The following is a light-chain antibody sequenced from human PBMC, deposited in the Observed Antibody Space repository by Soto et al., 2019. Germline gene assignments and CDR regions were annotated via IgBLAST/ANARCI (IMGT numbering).Light chain of an antibody. V-gene: IGKV1-8*01. CDR2: AAS. J-gene: IGKJ1*01. CDR3: QQYYSYPPAT. Sequence: AIRMTQSPSSLSASTGDRVTITCRASQGISSYLAWYQQKPGKAPKLLIYAASTLQSGVPSRFSGSGSGTDFPLTISCLQSEDFATCYCQQYYSYPPATFGQGTKVEIK. CDR1: QGISSY.